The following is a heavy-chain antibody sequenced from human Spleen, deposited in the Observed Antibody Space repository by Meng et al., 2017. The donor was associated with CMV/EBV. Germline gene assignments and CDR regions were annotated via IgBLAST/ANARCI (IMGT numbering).Heavy chain of an antibody. CDR1: GYTFTDSY. V-gene: IGHV1-2*02. CDR3: AKAFRSTSFLDF. CDR2: INPYSGDA. J-gene: IGHJ4*02. Sequence: CKGAGYTFTDSYVHWVRQAPGHGLEWMGCINPYSGDADLALKFQSRVSITRDTSINTVYLDMGSLRSDDTAVYYCAKAFRSTSFLDFWGQGTLVTVSS. D-gene: IGHD5/OR15-5a*01.